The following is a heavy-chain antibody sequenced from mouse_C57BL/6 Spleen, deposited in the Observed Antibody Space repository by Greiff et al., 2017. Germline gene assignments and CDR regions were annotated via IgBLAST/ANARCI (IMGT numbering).Heavy chain of an antibody. CDR2: IDPSDSET. J-gene: IGHJ1*03. Sequence: VQLQQPGAELVRPGSSVKLSCKASGYTFTSYWMHWVKQRPIQGLEWIGNIDPSDSETNYNQKFKDKATLTVDKSSRTAYMQLSSLTSEDSAVYYCARRGKSNYEYFDVWGTGTTVTVSS. CDR1: GYTFTSYW. D-gene: IGHD2-5*01. CDR3: ARRGKSNYEYFDV. V-gene: IGHV1-52*01.